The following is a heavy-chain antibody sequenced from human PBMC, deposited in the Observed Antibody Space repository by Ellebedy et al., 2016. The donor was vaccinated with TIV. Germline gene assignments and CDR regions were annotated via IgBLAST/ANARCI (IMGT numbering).Heavy chain of an antibody. CDR2: IYYSGST. CDR1: GGSISSSRYY. V-gene: IGHV4-39*07. J-gene: IGHJ6*02. D-gene: IGHD2-15*01. Sequence: SETLSLTXTVSGGSISSSRYYWGWIRQPPGKGLEWIGSIYYSGSTNYNPSLKSRVTISVDTSKNQFSLKLSSVTAADTAVYYCARGSSFYGMDVWGQGTTVTVSS. CDR3: ARGSSFYGMDV.